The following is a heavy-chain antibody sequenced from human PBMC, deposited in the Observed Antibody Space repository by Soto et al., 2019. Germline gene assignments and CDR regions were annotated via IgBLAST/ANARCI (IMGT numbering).Heavy chain of an antibody. V-gene: IGHV3-48*03. CDR2: VSESGDRR. J-gene: IGHJ6*02. D-gene: IGHD6-19*01. CDR3: ARDQEVHDSRGHKIRAMDV. CDR1: QMRFSRYE. Sequence: GGSLRLSCAASQMRFSRYEINVVRLAPGNVLEWNSSVSESGDRRYYADAVKRRFANSRDNTKSLLYLQMNSLRVEDTAVYYCARDQEVHDSRGHKIRAMDVWGQGTTVTVSS.